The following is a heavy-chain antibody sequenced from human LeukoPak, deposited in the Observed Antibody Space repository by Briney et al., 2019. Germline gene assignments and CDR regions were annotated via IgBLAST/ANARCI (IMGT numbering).Heavy chain of an antibody. CDR2: IYHSGTT. CDR1: NYSITSGYF. V-gene: IGHV4-38-2*02. Sequence: SETLSLTCAVSNYSITSGYFWGWLRQPPGKGLEWIASIYHSGTTYYNPSLRTRVTLFVDPSKHQFSVKLTSLTGADTAVYYCARDGVFHDSDGYSFDYCGQGTLVTVSS. CDR3: ARDGVFHDSDGYSFDY. J-gene: IGHJ4*02. D-gene: IGHD3-22*01.